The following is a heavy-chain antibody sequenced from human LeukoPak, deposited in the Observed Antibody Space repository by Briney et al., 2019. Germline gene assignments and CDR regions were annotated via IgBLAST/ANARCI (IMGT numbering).Heavy chain of an antibody. CDR3: AREFTVPDLGYFDL. Sequence: GRSLRLSCAASGFTFSSYGMHWVRQAPGKGLEWVAVISYDGSNKYYADSVKGRFTISRDNSKNTLYLQMNSLRAEDTAVYYCAREFTVPDLGYFDLWGRGTLVTVSS. CDR1: GFTFSSYG. CDR2: ISYDGSNK. D-gene: IGHD4-17*01. J-gene: IGHJ2*01. V-gene: IGHV3-30*03.